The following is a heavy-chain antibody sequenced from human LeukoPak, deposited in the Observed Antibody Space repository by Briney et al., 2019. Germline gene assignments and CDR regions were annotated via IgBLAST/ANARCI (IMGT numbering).Heavy chain of an antibody. CDR1: GYTFSNYC. CDR2: LNPTYDIP. V-gene: IGHV1-46*01. J-gene: IGHJ3*02. CDR3: AKDPRNILTGDYDDFDI. D-gene: IGHD3-9*01. Sequence: ASVKVSCKASGYTFSNYCMHWERRAPGQGLEWMGILNPTYDIPIYAQTFEGRVTMTRDMSTSTVYMELTTLTSDDTAVYFCAKDPRNILTGDYDDFDIWGQGTMVIVSS.